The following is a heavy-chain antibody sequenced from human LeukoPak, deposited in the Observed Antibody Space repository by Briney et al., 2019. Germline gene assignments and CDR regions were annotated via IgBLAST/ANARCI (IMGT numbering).Heavy chain of an antibody. CDR1: GFTFTSYW. CDR2: IKQDGSAT. D-gene: IGHD6-13*01. V-gene: IGHV3-7*01. J-gene: IGHJ4*02. CDR3: ATSKDAAGGPY. Sequence: GGSLRLSCAASGFTFTSYWMTWVRQAPGKGLEWLANIKQDGSATFYGASVKGRFTISRDNAKNSLYLQMNSLRAEDTALYYCATSKDAAGGPYWGQGTLVTVSS.